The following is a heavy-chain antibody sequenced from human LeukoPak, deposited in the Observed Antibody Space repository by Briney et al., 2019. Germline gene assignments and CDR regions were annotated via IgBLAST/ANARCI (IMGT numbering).Heavy chain of an antibody. V-gene: IGHV1-2*02. CDR2: LNPKTGGT. Sequence: GASVKVSCKASGYTFTGYYLHWVRQAPGQGLEWMGWLNPKTGGTRYAQKFQGRATMTRDTSISTVNMELSRLTSDDTAVYYCARATAENDHWGQGTLVTVSS. CDR3: ARATAENDH. CDR1: GYTFTGYY. J-gene: IGHJ4*02.